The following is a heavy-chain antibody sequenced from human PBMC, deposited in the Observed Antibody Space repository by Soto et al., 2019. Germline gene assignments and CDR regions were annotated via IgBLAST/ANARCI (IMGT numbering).Heavy chain of an antibody. J-gene: IGHJ4*02. CDR2: IKQDGSEK. D-gene: IGHD3-3*01. V-gene: IGHV3-7*01. CDR3: ARDTITIFGVVIIDY. CDR1: GFTFSSYW. Sequence: PGGSLRLSCAASGFTFSSYWMSWVRQAPGKGLEWVANIKQDGSEKYYVDSVKGRFTISRDNAKNSLYLRMNSLRAEDTAVYYCARDTITIFGVVIIDYWGQGTLVTVSS.